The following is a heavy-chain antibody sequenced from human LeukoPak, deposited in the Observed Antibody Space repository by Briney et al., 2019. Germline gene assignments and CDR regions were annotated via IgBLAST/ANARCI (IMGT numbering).Heavy chain of an antibody. CDR1: GGSISSYY. D-gene: IGHD6-19*01. V-gene: IGHV4-59*01. J-gene: IGHJ4*02. CDR2: IYYSGST. Sequence: SETLSLTCTVSGGSISSYYWSWIRQPPGKGLEWIGYIYYSGSTNYNPSLKSRVTISVDTSKNQFSLKLSSVTAADTAVYYCARGLYSSGYWGQGTLVTVSS. CDR3: ARGLYSSGY.